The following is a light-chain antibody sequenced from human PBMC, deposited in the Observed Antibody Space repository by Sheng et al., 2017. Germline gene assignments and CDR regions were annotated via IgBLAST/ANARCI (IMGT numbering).Light chain of an antibody. V-gene: IGLV1-47*02. CDR2: NDN. CDR1: NSNIGNDN. CDR3: AGWDAGLSCYV. Sequence: QAVLTQPPSASGTPGQRVTISCSGSNSNIGNDNVYWYQQLPGTAPKLLIYNDNQRPSGVPDRFSGSKSGTSASLAISGLRSEDEADYYCAGWDAGLSCYVFGAGTKVTV. J-gene: IGLJ1*01.